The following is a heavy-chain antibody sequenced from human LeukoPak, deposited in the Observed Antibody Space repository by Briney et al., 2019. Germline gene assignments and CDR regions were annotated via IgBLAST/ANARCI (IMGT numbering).Heavy chain of an antibody. J-gene: IGHJ4*02. V-gene: IGHV1-69*05. CDR1: GGTFSSYA. CDR3: ARASAIAALDY. Sequence: ASVKVSCKASGGTFSSYAISWVRQAPGQGLEWMGGIIPIFGTANYAQKLQGRVTMTTDTSTSTAYMELRSLRSDDTAVYYCARASAIAALDYWGQGTLVTVSS. D-gene: IGHD6-6*01. CDR2: IIPIFGTA.